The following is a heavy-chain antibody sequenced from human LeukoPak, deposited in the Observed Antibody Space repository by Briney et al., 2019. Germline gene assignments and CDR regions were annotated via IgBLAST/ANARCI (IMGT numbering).Heavy chain of an antibody. CDR1: GYTFTSYY. V-gene: IGHV1-46*01. J-gene: IGHJ6*03. Sequence: GASVKVSCKASGYTFTSYYMPWVRQAPGQGLEWMGIINPSGGSTSYAQKFQGRVTMTRDMSTSTVYMELSSLRSEDTAVYYCARDPRPELRFLEYGGVDYYYMDVWGKGTTVTVSS. CDR3: ARDPRPELRFLEYGGVDYYYMDV. D-gene: IGHD3-3*01. CDR2: INPSGGST.